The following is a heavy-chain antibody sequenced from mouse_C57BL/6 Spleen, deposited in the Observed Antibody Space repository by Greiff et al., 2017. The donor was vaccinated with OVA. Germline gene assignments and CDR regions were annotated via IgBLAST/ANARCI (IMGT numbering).Heavy chain of an antibody. J-gene: IGHJ2*01. D-gene: IGHD1-1*01. CDR1: GFTFSSYA. CDR2: ISDGGSYT. V-gene: IGHV5-4*01. CDR3: ARDAEATVVDY. Sequence: EVHLVESGGGLVKPGGSLKLSCAASGFTFSSYAMSWVRQTPEKRLEWVATISDGGSYTYYPDNVKGRFTISRDNAKNNLYLQMSHLKSEDTAMYYCARDAEATVVDYWGQGTTLTVSS.